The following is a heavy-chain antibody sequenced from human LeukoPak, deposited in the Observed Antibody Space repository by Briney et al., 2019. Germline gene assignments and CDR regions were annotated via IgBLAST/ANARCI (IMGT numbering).Heavy chain of an antibody. J-gene: IGHJ6*02. CDR3: ARDRHCVKGICHSPPGMDV. D-gene: IGHD6-13*01. CDR1: GFPFGSYG. V-gene: IGHV3-33*01. Sequence: GGSLRLSCAASGFPFGSYGMHWVRQAPGKGLEWVADIWFDGKNEHFADSVKGRFTISRDNSKNTMYLQINSLRVEDSAVYYCARDRHCVKGICHSPPGMDVWGQGTTVTVSS. CDR2: IWFDGKNE.